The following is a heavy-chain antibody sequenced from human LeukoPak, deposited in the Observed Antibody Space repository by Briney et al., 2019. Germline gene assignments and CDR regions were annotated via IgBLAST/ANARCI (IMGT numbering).Heavy chain of an antibody. CDR2: ISPGDSDT. Sequence: GESLKISCKGSGYSFTSYLIGCVRQMPGKGLEWMGSISPGDSDTRYSPSFQGQVTISADKSISTAYLQWSSLKASDTAMYFFFFKQKTAYDILTGYPHAFDIWGQGTMVTVSS. D-gene: IGHD3-9*01. V-gene: IGHV5-51*01. CDR1: GYSFTSYL. J-gene: IGHJ3*02. CDR3: FFKQKTAYDILTGYPHAFDI.